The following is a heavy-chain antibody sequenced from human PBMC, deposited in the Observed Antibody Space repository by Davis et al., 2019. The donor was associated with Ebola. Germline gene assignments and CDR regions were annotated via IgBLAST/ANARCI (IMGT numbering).Heavy chain of an antibody. Sequence: GGSLSLSCAASAFTFSSYWMHWVRQAPGKGLEWVSSITSGSTHIFYADSVKGRFTISRDNAKNLLSLQMNGLRAEDTAFYYCARGPSTGNSFTYWGQGTLVTVSS. CDR3: ARGPSTGNSFTY. J-gene: IGHJ4*02. CDR1: AFTFSSYW. CDR2: ITSGSTHI. V-gene: IGHV3-21*01. D-gene: IGHD4-23*01.